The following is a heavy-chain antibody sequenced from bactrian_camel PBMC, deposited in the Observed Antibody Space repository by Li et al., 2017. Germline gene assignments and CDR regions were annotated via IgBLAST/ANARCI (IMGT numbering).Heavy chain of an antibody. Sequence: HVQLVESGGGSVQAGGSLRLSCAASGFLYSKNFMAWFRQSPGKEREGVASIYTNGGSTYYADSVKGRFTISQDHAISQDHAKNTVYLQMNSLKPEDTALYYCAADRPPVGYCSGGYFTSRDFESWGQGTQVTVS. CDR1: GFLYSKNF. J-gene: IGHJ6*01. D-gene: IGHD2*01. CDR3: AADRPPVGYCSGGYFTSRDFES. CDR2: IYTNGGST. V-gene: IGHV3S54*01.